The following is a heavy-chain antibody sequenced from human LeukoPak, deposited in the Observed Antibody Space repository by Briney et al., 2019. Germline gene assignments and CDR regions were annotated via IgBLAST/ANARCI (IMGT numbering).Heavy chain of an antibody. V-gene: IGHV3-64*04. CDR1: GFMLRSHA. CDR2: ISDNGGST. D-gene: IGHD5-24*01. CDR3: AKDIQLST. J-gene: IGHJ3*01. Sequence: GGSLRLSCSASGFMLRSHAMHWVRQAPGKGLEYVSRISDNGGSTYYADSVKGRFTISRDNSKNTLSLQMNSLRVEDTAMYFCAKDIQLSTWGLGTMVTVSS.